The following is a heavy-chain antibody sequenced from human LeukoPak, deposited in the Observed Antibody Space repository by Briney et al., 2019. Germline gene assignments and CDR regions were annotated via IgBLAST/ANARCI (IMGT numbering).Heavy chain of an antibody. CDR2: ISWNSGSI. CDR3: AKGYYDFWSGSSIGYFDY. Sequence: GGSLRLSCAASGFTFDDYAMHWVRQAPGKGLEWVSGISWNSGSIGYADSVKGRFTISRDNAKNSLYLQMNSLRAEDTALYYCAKGYYDFWSGSSIGYFDYWGQGTLVTVSS. J-gene: IGHJ4*02. V-gene: IGHV3-9*01. D-gene: IGHD3-3*01. CDR1: GFTFDDYA.